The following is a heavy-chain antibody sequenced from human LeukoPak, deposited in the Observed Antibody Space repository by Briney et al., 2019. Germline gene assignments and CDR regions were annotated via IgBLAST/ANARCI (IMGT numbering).Heavy chain of an antibody. CDR2: ISSSSSYI. CDR1: GFTFSSYA. CDR3: ARALRYDSSGYWVY. V-gene: IGHV3-21*01. Sequence: GGSLRLSCAASGFTFSSYAMSWVRQAPGKGLEWVSSISSSSSYIYYADSVKGRFTISRDNAKDSLYLQMNSLRAEDTAVYYCARALRYDSSGYWVYWGQGTLVTVSS. D-gene: IGHD3-22*01. J-gene: IGHJ4*02.